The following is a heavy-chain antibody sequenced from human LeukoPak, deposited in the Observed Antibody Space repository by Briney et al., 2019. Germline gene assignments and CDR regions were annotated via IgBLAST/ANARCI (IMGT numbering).Heavy chain of an antibody. V-gene: IGHV3-21*01. Sequence: PGGSLRLSCAASGFTFTSYSMTWVRQAPGKGLEWVSSMSSGSRYIYYADSVRGRFTISRGNAKNSLYLLMNSLRAEDTAVYYCATDRPAGASRVILVKWGQGTMVTVSS. CDR3: ATDRPAGASRVILVK. CDR1: GFTFTSYS. D-gene: IGHD3-10*01. J-gene: IGHJ4*02. CDR2: MSSGSRYI.